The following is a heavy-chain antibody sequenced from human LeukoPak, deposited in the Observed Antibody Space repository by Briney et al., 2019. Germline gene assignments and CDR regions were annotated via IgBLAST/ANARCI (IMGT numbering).Heavy chain of an antibody. V-gene: IGHV4-59*08. CDR1: GGSISSFY. CDR2: IYYSGST. Sequence: SETLSLTCTVSGGSISSFYWSWIRQPPGKGLEWIGDIYYSGSTNYNPSLQSRVTISVDTSKNQFSLRLSSVTAADTAVYYCAHTGYRYGYYFDYWGQGTLVTVSS. D-gene: IGHD3-10*01. J-gene: IGHJ4*02. CDR3: AHTGYRYGYYFDY.